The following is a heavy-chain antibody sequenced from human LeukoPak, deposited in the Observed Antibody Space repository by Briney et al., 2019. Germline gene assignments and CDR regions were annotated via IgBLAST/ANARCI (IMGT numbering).Heavy chain of an antibody. D-gene: IGHD2-15*01. CDR3: ARLAGGVVAANYFDY. CDR1: GCIFSSCW. J-gene: IGHJ4*02. CDR2: FFPCDSGT. V-gene: IGHV5-51*02. Sequence: GGSLLISCWGSGCIFSSCWAGWLRQMPGKGVVGLGAFFPCDSGTRYSASFQGQVTISADKSISTAYLQWSSLKASDTAMYYCARLAGGVVAANYFDYWGQGTLVTVSS.